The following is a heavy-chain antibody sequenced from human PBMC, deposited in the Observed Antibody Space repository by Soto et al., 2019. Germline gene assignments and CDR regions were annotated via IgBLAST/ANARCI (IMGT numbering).Heavy chain of an antibody. D-gene: IGHD6-13*01. V-gene: IGHV3-21*01. CDR2: LSSSSSYI. Sequence: EVQLVESGGGLGKPGGSLRLSCAASGFTFSSYSMNWVRQAPGKGLEWVSTLSSSSSYIYYADSVKGRFNISRDNAKNSLYLQVNSLKAEDTAVYYCESCEGGGAGTVHFQYWGQGSLVMVSS. CDR3: ESCEGGGAGTVHFQY. J-gene: IGHJ1*01. CDR1: GFTFSSYS.